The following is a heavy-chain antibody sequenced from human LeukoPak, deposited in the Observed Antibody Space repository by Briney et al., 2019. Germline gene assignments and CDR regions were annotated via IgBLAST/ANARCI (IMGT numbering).Heavy chain of an antibody. V-gene: IGHV3-15*01. CDR1: GFTFSSYS. CDR3: TTEYYYGSSGYAWFDP. Sequence: GGSLRLSCAASGFTFSSYSMNWVRQAPGKGLEWVGRIKSKTDGGTTDYAAPVKGRFTISRDDSKNTLYLQMNSLKTEDTAVYYCTTEYYYGSSGYAWFDPWGQGTLVTVSS. D-gene: IGHD3-22*01. J-gene: IGHJ5*02. CDR2: IKSKTDGGTT.